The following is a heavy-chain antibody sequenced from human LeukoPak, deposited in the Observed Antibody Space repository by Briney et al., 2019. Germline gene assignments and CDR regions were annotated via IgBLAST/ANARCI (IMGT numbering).Heavy chain of an antibody. V-gene: IGHV3-49*04. Sequence: PGGSLRLSCTASGFTFGDYALNWVRQAPGKGLEWVGFIRSNAYGGTTEYAASVKGRFTISRDDSKSIAYPQMNSLKTEDTAVYYCATGFSATSHDGYWGQGTLVTVSS. CDR2: IRSNAYGGTT. D-gene: IGHD1-26*01. CDR3: ATGFSATSHDGY. J-gene: IGHJ4*02. CDR1: GFTFGDYA.